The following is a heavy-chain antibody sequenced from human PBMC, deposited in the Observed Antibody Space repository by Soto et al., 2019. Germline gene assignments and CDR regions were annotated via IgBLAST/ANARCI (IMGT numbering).Heavy chain of an antibody. CDR1: GGSISSSSYY. CDR3: ARRGSGYERYYFDY. V-gene: IGHV4-39*01. Sequence: SETLSLTCTVSGGSISSSSYYWGWIRQPPGKGLEWIGSIYYSGSTYYNPSLKSRVTISVDTSKNQFSLKLSSVTAADTAVYYCARRGSGYERYYFDYWGQGTLVTVSS. J-gene: IGHJ4*02. CDR2: IYYSGST. D-gene: IGHD5-12*01.